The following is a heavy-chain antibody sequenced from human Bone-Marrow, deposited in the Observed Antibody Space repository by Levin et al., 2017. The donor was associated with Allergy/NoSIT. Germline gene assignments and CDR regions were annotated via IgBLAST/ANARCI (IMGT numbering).Heavy chain of an antibody. Sequence: SETLSLTCTVSGGSISSSSYYWGWIRQPPGKGLEWIGSIYYSGSTYYNPSLKSRVTISVDTSKNQFSLKLSSVTAADTAVYYCARPTYSSSWYAFDYWGQGTLVTVSS. CDR1: GGSISSSSYY. D-gene: IGHD6-13*01. CDR2: IYYSGST. CDR3: ARPTYSSSWYAFDY. V-gene: IGHV4-39*01. J-gene: IGHJ4*02.